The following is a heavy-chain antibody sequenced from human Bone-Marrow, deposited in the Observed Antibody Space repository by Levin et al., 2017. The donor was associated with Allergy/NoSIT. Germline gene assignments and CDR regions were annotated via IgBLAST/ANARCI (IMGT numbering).Heavy chain of an antibody. CDR1: GYTFTDYY. Sequence: GASVKVSCKASGYTFTDYYVHWVRQAPGQGLEWVGRINPYSGDTNYAQKFQGRVTMTRDTSISTAYMELSRLRSDDTAIYYCARDLTSYNFWSGYYSDYFDYWGQGTLVTVSP. V-gene: IGHV1-2*06. CDR3: ARDLTSYNFWSGYYSDYFDY. D-gene: IGHD3-3*01. J-gene: IGHJ4*02. CDR2: INPYSGDT.